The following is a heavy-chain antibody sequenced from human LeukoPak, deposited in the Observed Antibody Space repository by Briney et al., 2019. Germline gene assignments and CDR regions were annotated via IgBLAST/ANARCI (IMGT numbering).Heavy chain of an antibody. J-gene: IGHJ4*02. V-gene: IGHV3-30-3*01. Sequence: GGSLSLSCAASGFTFSSFAMHWVRQAPGKGLEWVAFISYDGNNGYYAESVKGRLTVSRDNSKKTLYLDMSSLRPEDTAIYYCARERGGQSSAYSNPLDYWGQGTLVTVSS. CDR2: ISYDGNNG. D-gene: IGHD3-10*01. CDR1: GFTFSSFA. CDR3: ARERGGQSSAYSNPLDY.